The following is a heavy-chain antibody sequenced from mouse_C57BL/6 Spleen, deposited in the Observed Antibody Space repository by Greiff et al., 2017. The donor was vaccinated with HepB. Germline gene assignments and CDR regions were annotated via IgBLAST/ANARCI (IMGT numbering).Heavy chain of an antibody. CDR2: IDPSDSYT. V-gene: IGHV1-69*01. D-gene: IGHD4-1*01. CDR1: GYTFTSYW. Sequence: QVQLKQPGAELVMPGASVKLSCKASGYTFTSYWMHWVKQRPGQGLEWIGEIDPSDSYTNYNQKFKGKSTLTVDKSSSTAYMQLSSLTSEDSAVYYCARWLTGYYAMDYWGQGTSVTVSS. J-gene: IGHJ4*01. CDR3: ARWLTGYYAMDY.